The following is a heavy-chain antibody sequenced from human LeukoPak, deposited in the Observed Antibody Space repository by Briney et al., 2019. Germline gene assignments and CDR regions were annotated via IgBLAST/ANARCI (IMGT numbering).Heavy chain of an antibody. D-gene: IGHD3-10*01. CDR3: TTYGSGRKFDY. Sequence: PGGSHRLSCAASGFSFSDAWMSWVRQIPGKGLEWVGRIESKTDGGTTDYAAPVKGRFTITRDDSTNTLYLQMNSLKSEDTAVYYCTTYGSGRKFDYWGQGILVTVSS. J-gene: IGHJ4*02. CDR2: IESKTDGGTT. V-gene: IGHV3-15*04. CDR1: GFSFSDAW.